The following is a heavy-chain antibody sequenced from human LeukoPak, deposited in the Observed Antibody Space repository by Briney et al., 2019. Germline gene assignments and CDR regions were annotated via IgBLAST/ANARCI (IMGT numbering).Heavy chain of an antibody. CDR1: GFTFSSYW. D-gene: IGHD3-3*01. Sequence: GGSLRLSCAASGFTFSSYWMSLVRQAPGKGREWVANIKQDGSEKYYVDSMKGRFTISRDNAKNSLYLQMNSLRAEDTAVYYCARAAGYDFWSGYYTNHYLYYFDYWTREPWSPSPQ. CDR2: IKQDGSEK. V-gene: IGHV3-7*01. CDR3: ARAAGYDFWSGYYTNHYLYYFDY. J-gene: IGHJ4*02.